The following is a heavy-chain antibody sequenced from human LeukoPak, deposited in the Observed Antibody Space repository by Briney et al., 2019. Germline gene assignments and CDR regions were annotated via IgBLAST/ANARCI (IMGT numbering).Heavy chain of an antibody. D-gene: IGHD3-22*01. J-gene: IGHJ4*02. V-gene: IGHV3-74*01. CDR2: INSDGSSR. Sequence: GSLRPSCAASGFTFSNYWMSWVRQAPGKGLVWVSRINSDGSSRHYADSVKGRFTISRDNAKNTLHLQMTSLRAEDTVVYYCARGGPDSSDYSSLFDYWGRGILVTVSS. CDR1: GFTFSNYW. CDR3: ARGGPDSSDYSSLFDY.